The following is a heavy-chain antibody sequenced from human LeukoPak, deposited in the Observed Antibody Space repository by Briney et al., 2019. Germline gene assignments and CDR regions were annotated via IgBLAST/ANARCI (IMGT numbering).Heavy chain of an antibody. Sequence: GASVKVSCKASGGTFSNYGISWVRQAPGQGLEWMGGIIPIFGTANYAQKFQGRVTITTDESTSTTYMELSSLRSEDTAVYYCASTNGVNYYYYMDVWGKGTTVTVSS. J-gene: IGHJ6*03. V-gene: IGHV1-69*05. D-gene: IGHD2-8*01. CDR3: ASTNGVNYYYYMDV. CDR1: GGTFSNYG. CDR2: IIPIFGTA.